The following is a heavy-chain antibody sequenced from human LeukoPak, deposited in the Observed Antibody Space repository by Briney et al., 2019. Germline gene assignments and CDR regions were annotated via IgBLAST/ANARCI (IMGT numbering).Heavy chain of an antibody. CDR1: GFTFSSYA. D-gene: IGHD3-3*01. V-gene: IGHV3-23*01. CDR2: ISGSGGST. J-gene: IGHJ4*02. CDR3: AKDITEWLPYY. Sequence: GGSLRLSCAASGFTFSSYAMSWVRQAPGKGLEWVAAISGSGGSTYYADSVKRRFTISRDNSKNTLYLQMNSLRAEDTAVYYCAKDITEWLPYYWGQGTLVTVSS.